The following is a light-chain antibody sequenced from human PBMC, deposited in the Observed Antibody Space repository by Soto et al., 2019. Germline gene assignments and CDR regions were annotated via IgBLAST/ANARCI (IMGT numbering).Light chain of an antibody. CDR1: QSVSSSY. CDR2: GAS. J-gene: IGKJ1*01. CDR3: QKYGTSPPK. V-gene: IGKV3-20*01. Sequence: EIVLTQSPGTLSLSPGERATLSCRASQSVSSSYLAWYQQKPGQAPRLLIYGASSRATGIPDRFSGSGSGTAFTLTISRLEPEDFAVYNCQKYGTSPPKFGQGTKVDIK.